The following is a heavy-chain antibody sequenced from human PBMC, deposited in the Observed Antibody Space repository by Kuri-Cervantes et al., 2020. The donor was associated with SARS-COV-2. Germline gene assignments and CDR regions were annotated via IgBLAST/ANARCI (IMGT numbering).Heavy chain of an antibody. CDR2: IIPIFGTA. J-gene: IGHJ4*02. V-gene: IGHV1-69*06. Sequence: SVKVSCKASGGTFSSYAISWVRQAPGQGLEWMGGIIPIFGTANYAQKFQGRVTMTEDTSTDTAYMELSSLRSEDTAVYYCATVGRRWLGIYYFDYWGQGTLVTVSS. CDR1: GGTFSSYA. D-gene: IGHD6-19*01. CDR3: ATVGRRWLGIYYFDY.